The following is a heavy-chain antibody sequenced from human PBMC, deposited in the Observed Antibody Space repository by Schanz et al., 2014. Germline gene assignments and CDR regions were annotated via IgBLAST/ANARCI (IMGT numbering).Heavy chain of an antibody. CDR2: IYSDGRT. Sequence: EVQLVESGGGLIQPGGSLRLSCVASGFTVSSNYMSWVRQAPGKGLEWVSVIYSDGRTYYGDSVKGRFTISRDNAKNSLYLQMDSLRGDDTAVYYCARDGIAATTDFEYRGQGVLVTVSS. J-gene: IGHJ4*02. V-gene: IGHV3-53*01. CDR1: GFTVSSNY. CDR3: ARDGIAATTDFEY. D-gene: IGHD1-1*01.